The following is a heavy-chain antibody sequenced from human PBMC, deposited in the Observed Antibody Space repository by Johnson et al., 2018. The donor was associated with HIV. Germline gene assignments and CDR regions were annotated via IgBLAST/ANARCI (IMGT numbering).Heavy chain of an antibody. CDR1: GFTFRSYG. V-gene: IGHV3-30*18. J-gene: IGHJ3*02. D-gene: IGHD1-26*01. CDR3: AKDGDHSGSPPEAFDI. Sequence: QVHLVESGGGVVQPGRSLRLSCAASGFTFRSYGMHWVRQAPGKGLEWVAVISHDGSNQYYADSVKGRFTISSDNSKNTLYLQMNSLRAEDTAVYYCAKDGDHSGSPPEAFDIWGQGTMVTVSS. CDR2: ISHDGSNQ.